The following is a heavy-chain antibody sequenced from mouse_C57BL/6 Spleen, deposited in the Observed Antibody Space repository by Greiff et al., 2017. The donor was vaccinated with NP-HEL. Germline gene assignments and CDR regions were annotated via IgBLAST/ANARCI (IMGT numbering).Heavy chain of an antibody. V-gene: IGHV1-54*01. CDR1: GYAFTNYL. J-gene: IGHJ4*01. CDR3: ARPTGTRAMDY. D-gene: IGHD4-1*02. CDR2: INPGSGGP. Sequence: QVQLQQSGAELVRPGTSVKVSCKASGYAFTNYLIEWVKQRPGQGLEWIGVINPGSGGPNYNEKVKGKATLTAENASSTAYMQLSSLTSEDSAVYFWARPTGTRAMDYWGQGTSVTVSS.